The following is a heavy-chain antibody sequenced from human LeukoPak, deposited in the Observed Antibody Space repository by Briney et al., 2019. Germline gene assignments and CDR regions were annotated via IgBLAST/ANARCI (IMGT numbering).Heavy chain of an antibody. D-gene: IGHD3-22*01. CDR1: GGSISSYY. V-gene: IGHV4-59*01. CDR3: ARPRYYYDSSGYFPDAFDI. Sequence: SETLSLTCTVSGGSISSYYWSWIRQPPGKGLEWIGYIYYSGSTNYNPSLKSRVTISVDTSKNQSSLKLSSVTAADTAVYYCARPRYYYDSSGYFPDAFDIWGQGTMVTVSS. J-gene: IGHJ3*02. CDR2: IYYSGST.